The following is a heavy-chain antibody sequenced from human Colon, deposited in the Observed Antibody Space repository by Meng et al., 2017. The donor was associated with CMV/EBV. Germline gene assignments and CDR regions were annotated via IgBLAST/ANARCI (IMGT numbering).Heavy chain of an antibody. J-gene: IGHJ4*02. V-gene: IGHV5-51*01. CDR1: EYTFSRYW. D-gene: IGHD6-19*01. CDR3: AINSGSSFFDS. CDR2: VYPSDSDT. Sequence: GESLKISCQGSEYTFSRYWIGWARQRPGKGLEWMEIVYPSDSDTKYNPSFQGQVTISADKSTGVSYLQWSSLKASDTAVYYCAINSGSSFFDSWGQGTLVTVSS.